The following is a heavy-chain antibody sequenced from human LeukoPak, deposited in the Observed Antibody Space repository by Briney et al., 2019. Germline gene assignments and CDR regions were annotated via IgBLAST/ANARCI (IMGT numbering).Heavy chain of an antibody. CDR1: GYTFTSYD. Sequence: GASVKVSCKASGYTFTSYDINWVRQATGQGLKWMGWMNPNSGNTGYAQKFQGRVTMTRNTSISTAYMELSSLRSEDTAVYYCARVRTSRGARYCSSTSCLNYYYYYYGMDVWGQGTTVTVSS. CDR2: MNPNSGNT. V-gene: IGHV1-8*01. CDR3: ARVRTSRGARYCSSTSCLNYYYYYYGMDV. J-gene: IGHJ6*02. D-gene: IGHD2-2*01.